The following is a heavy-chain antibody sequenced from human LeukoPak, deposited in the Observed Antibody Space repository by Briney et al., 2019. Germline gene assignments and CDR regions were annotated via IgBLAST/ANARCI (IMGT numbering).Heavy chain of an antibody. D-gene: IGHD3-10*01. CDR1: GFTFSSYP. Sequence: GGSLRLSCAASGFTFSSYPLNWVRQAPGKGLEWVSGISWNSGSIGYADSVKGRFTISRDNAKNSLYLQMNSLRAEDTALYYCAKDTGFGEPHPYYFDYWGQGTLVTVSS. J-gene: IGHJ4*02. CDR3: AKDTGFGEPHPYYFDY. CDR2: ISWNSGSI. V-gene: IGHV3-9*01.